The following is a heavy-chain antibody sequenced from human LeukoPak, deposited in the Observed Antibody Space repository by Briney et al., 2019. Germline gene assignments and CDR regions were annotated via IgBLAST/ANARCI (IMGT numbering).Heavy chain of an antibody. Sequence: GGSLRLSCAASGFTFSNYVMGWVRQDPGKGLQWVSIINGSGSFTSYADSVKGRLTISRDNSKNTLYLLMNSLRAEDTAVYYCARGPLLRFLEWLYYYYGMDVWGQGTTVTVSS. D-gene: IGHD3-3*01. CDR3: ARGPLLRFLEWLYYYYGMDV. CDR1: GFTFSNYV. V-gene: IGHV3-23*05. J-gene: IGHJ6*02. CDR2: INGSGSFT.